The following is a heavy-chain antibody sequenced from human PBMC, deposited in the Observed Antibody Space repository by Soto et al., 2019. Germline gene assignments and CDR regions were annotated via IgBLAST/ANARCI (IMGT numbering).Heavy chain of an antibody. J-gene: IGHJ5*02. D-gene: IGHD6-6*01. Sequence: SVKVSCKASGGTFSSYAISWVRQAPGQGLEWMGGIIPIFGTANYAQKFQGRVTITADESTTTAYMELSSLRSEDTAVYYCARDAYSSSSMWFDPWGQGTLVTVSS. V-gene: IGHV1-69*13. CDR3: ARDAYSSSSMWFDP. CDR1: GGTFSSYA. CDR2: IIPIFGTA.